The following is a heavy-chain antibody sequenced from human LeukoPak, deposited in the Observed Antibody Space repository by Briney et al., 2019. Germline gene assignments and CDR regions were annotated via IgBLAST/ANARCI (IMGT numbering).Heavy chain of an antibody. Sequence: ASVKVSCKASGYTFTGYYMHWVRQAPGQGLEWMGWISAYNGNTNYAQRLQGRVTMTTDTSTSTAYMELSSLRSDDTAVYYCARDSTTGDVDYWGQGTLVTVSS. J-gene: IGHJ4*02. CDR2: ISAYNGNT. CDR1: GYTFTGYY. D-gene: IGHD7-27*01. CDR3: ARDSTTGDVDY. V-gene: IGHV1-18*04.